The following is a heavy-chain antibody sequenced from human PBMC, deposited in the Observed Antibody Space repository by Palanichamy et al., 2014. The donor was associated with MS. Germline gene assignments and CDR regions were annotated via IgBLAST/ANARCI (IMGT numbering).Heavy chain of an antibody. CDR2: ISNDGTKE. J-gene: IGHJ4*02. D-gene: IGHD1-26*01. Sequence: QVQLVESGGGVVQPGRSQRLSCAASGISFRSYGMHWVRQAPGKGLEWVAVISNDGTKEYYADSVKGRFTISRDNSKNTLYLQMNNLRTEDTAVYHCAKDRGGSQWRGSDHWGQGTLVIVSS. V-gene: IGHV3-30*18. CDR1: GISFRSYG. CDR3: AKDRGGSQWRGSDH.